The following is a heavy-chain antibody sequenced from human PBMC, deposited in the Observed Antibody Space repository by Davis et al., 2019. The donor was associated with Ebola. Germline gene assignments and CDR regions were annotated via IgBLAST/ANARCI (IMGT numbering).Heavy chain of an antibody. CDR2: IYYSGST. CDR1: GGSISSSSYY. D-gene: IGHD6-13*01. V-gene: IGHV4-39*01. J-gene: IGHJ4*02. Sequence: SETLSLTCTVSGGSISSSSYYWGWIRQPPGKGLEWIGSIYYSGSTYYNPSLKSRVTISVDTSKNQFSLKLSSVTAADTAVYYCARRRAAAKTYFDYWGQGTLVTVSS. CDR3: ARRRAAAKTYFDY.